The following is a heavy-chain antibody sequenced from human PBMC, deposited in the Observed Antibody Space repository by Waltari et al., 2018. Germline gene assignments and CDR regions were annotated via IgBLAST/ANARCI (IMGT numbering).Heavy chain of an antibody. CDR3: VTGPRDKWVGRYSGEFFHH. Sequence: QVQLQQWGAGLLRPSETLSLTCAVYGVSLSDYYWTWIRQPLGKGLEWIGENNLAEIKYYTPSREGLVSIVLDKSKNQFSLHLLSVTAADTALYYCVTGPRDKWVGRYSGEFFHHWGPGTLVTVSS. CDR2: NNLAEIK. V-gene: IGHV4-34*02. D-gene: IGHD6-19*01. CDR1: GVSLSDYY. J-gene: IGHJ1*01.